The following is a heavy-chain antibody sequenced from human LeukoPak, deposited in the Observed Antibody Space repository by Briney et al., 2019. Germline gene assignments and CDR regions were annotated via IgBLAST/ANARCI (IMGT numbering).Heavy chain of an antibody. Sequence: SETLSLTCTVSGGSISSYYWGWIRQPPGKGLEWIGRIYYSGSTYYNPSLKSRVTISVDTSKNQFSLKLSSVTAADTAVYYCARHSAIAAAGRWYFDLWGRGTLVTVSS. CDR1: GGSISSYY. V-gene: IGHV4-39*01. CDR3: ARHSAIAAAGRWYFDL. J-gene: IGHJ2*01. D-gene: IGHD6-13*01. CDR2: IYYSGST.